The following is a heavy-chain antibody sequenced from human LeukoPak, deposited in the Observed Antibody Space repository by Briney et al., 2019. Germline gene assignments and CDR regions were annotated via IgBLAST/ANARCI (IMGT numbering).Heavy chain of an antibody. J-gene: IGHJ4*02. CDR3: ARGEKPYDY. CDR1: GYTFTYYV. CDR2: INAYNGNT. V-gene: IGHV1-18*01. D-gene: IGHD1-26*01. Sequence: ASVKVSCKTSGYTFTYYVISWVRQAPGQGLEWMGWINAYNGNTNDTEKFQGRVTMTTDTSTSTAYMELRSLRSDDTAVYYCARGEKPYDYWGQGTLVSVSS.